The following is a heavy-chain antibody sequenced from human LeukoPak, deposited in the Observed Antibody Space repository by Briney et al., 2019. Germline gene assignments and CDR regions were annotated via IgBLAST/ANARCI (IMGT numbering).Heavy chain of an antibody. D-gene: IGHD4-23*01. J-gene: IGHJ3*02. Sequence: SETLSLTCTVSGGSISSSGYYWGWIRQPPGKGLEWIGSMYYSGSTYYNPSLKSRVTISVDTSKNQFSLKLSSVTAADTAVYYCARDQGGNSAFDIWGQGTMVTVSS. CDR3: ARDQGGNSAFDI. CDR2: MYYSGST. V-gene: IGHV4-39*07. CDR1: GGSISSSGYY.